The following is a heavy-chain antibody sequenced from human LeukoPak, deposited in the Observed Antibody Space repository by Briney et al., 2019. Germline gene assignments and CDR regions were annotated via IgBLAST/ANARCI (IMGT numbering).Heavy chain of an antibody. Sequence: GGSLRLSCAASGLTVSNSYINWVRQPPGKGLESVSVLYRDDTSYYAESVKGRFTISRDSAKNTLDLQMSGLRAEDTAMYYCVSGYCRGARCHAFAFDIWGQGTMVTVSS. CDR3: VSGYCRGARCHAFAFDI. D-gene: IGHD2-15*01. J-gene: IGHJ3*02. CDR1: GLTVSNSY. CDR2: LYRDDTS. V-gene: IGHV3-53*03.